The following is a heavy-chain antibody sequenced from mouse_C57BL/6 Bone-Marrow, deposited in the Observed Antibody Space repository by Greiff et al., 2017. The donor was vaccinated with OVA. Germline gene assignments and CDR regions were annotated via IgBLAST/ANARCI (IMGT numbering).Heavy chain of an antibody. Sequence: VQLQQSGAELARPGASVKLSCKASGYTFTSYGISWVKQRTGQGLEWIGEIYPRSGNTYYNEKFKGKATLTADKSSSTAYMELRSLNSEDSAVYFCARSGHWYFDVWGTGTTVTVSS. CDR3: ARSGHWYFDV. V-gene: IGHV1-81*01. CDR1: GYTFTSYG. J-gene: IGHJ1*03. D-gene: IGHD3-1*01. CDR2: IYPRSGNT.